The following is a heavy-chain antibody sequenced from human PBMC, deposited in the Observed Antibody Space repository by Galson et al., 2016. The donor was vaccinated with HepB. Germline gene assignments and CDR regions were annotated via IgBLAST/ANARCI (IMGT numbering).Heavy chain of an antibody. V-gene: IGHV3-21*01. CDR1: GLTFSSYS. J-gene: IGHJ4*02. CDR2: ISSSSTYI. CDR3: ARDFDY. Sequence: SLRLSCAASGLTFSSYSMNWVRQAPGKGLEWVSSISSSSTYIYYVDSVKGRFTISRDNAKNSLYLQMNSLRAEDTAVYYCARDFDYWGRGTLVTVSS.